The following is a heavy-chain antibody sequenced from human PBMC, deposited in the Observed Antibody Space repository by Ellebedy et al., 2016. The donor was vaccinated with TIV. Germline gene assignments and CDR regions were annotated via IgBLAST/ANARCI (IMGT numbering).Heavy chain of an antibody. CDR1: GFTFDMYS. V-gene: IGHV3-48*02. CDR2: IIGTGSTT. J-gene: IGHJ3*02. CDR3: ARRGNYLGDAFDM. Sequence: GGSLRLXCAASGFTFDMYSMNWVRQAAGKGLEWISFIIGTGSTTYYADSARGRFTVSRDNAKNSLYLQMNSLRDEDTALYYCARRGNYLGDAFDMWGHGAVVIVSS. D-gene: IGHD1-26*01.